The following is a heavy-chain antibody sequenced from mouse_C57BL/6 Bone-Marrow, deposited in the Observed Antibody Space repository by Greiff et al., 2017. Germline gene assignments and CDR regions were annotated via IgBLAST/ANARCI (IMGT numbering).Heavy chain of an antibody. CDR3: TTMITTTPYYFDY. D-gene: IGHD2-4*01. V-gene: IGHV1-15*01. J-gene: IGHJ2*01. Sequence: QVQLQQSGAELVRPGASVTLSCKASGYTFTDYEMHWVKQTPVHGLEWIGAVDPETGGTAYNQKFKGKAILTADKSSSTAYMELRSLTSEDSAVYYFTTMITTTPYYFDYGCQGTTLTVSA. CDR2: VDPETGGT. CDR1: GYTFTDYE.